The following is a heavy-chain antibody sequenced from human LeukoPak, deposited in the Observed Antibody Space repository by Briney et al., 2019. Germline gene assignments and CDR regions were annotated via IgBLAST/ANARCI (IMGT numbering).Heavy chain of an antibody. V-gene: IGHV4-59*08. Sequence: SYYXSWIRQPPGKGLEWIGYIYYSGSTNYNPSLKSRVTISVDTSKNQFSLKLSSVTAADTAVYYCARGTSSSWYHNDYYYYGMDVWGQGTTVTVSS. CDR2: IYYSGST. CDR3: ARGTSSSWYHNDYYYYGMDV. D-gene: IGHD6-13*01. CDR1: SYY. J-gene: IGHJ6*02.